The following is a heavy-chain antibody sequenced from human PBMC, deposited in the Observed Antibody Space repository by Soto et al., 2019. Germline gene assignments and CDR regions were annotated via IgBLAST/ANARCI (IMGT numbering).Heavy chain of an antibody. CDR1: GFSFSDEN. CDR3: ARDPPLSMVVVVGVVAF. CDR2: ISGFVTYK. V-gene: IGHV3-21*02. Sequence: EVQLVESGGGLVKPGGSLRLSCAASGFSFSDENMNWVRQAPGKGLEWVSSISGFVTYKNYADSVKGRFTISRDNDKNSVNLQRSRLRAEDTAVYYCARDPPLSMVVVVGVVAFWGQGPLVTVSS. D-gene: IGHD3-22*01. J-gene: IGHJ4*02.